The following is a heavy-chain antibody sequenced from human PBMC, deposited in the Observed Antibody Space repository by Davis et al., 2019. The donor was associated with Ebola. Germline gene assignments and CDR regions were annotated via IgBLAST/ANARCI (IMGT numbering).Heavy chain of an antibody. D-gene: IGHD2-15*01. Sequence: ASVKVSCKASGYTFTSYGITWVRQAPGQGLEWMGWINPHNGNTNYAQNVQGRVTMTTDTSANTAYMELRSLKSDDTAVYYCATQEDDFDFWGQGTLVSVSS. CDR1: GYTFTSYG. CDR2: INPHNGNT. V-gene: IGHV1-18*04. J-gene: IGHJ4*02. CDR3: ATQEDDFDF.